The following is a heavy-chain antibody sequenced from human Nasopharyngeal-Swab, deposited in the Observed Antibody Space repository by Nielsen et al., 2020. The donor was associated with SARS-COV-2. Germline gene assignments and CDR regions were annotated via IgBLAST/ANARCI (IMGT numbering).Heavy chain of an antibody. Sequence: GESLKISCTATGFTFSSHGMHWVRQAPGKGLEWVATISYEGRIKYYGDSVEGRFTISRDNSKNTLYLQMNSLRAEDTAVYYCARGANWFDPWGQGTLVTVSS. V-gene: IGHV3-33*08. CDR1: GFTFSSHG. CDR2: ISYEGRIK. J-gene: IGHJ5*02. CDR3: ARGANWFDP.